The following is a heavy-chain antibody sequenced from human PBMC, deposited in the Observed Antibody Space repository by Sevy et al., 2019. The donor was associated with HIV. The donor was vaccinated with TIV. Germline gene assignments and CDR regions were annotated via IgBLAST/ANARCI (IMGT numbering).Heavy chain of an antibody. CDR2: INYRRST. V-gene: IGHV4-59*01. CDR1: GGSGGSISDYY. D-gene: IGHD2-15*01. Sequence: SETLSLTCSVSGGSGGSISDYYWSWIRQPPGKGLEWIGNINYRRSTKFNPSLKSRVTISVDTSKNQFSLKLTSVTAADTAVYYCARGGTSLFAPWGQGTRVTVSS. J-gene: IGHJ5*02. CDR3: ARGGTSLFAP.